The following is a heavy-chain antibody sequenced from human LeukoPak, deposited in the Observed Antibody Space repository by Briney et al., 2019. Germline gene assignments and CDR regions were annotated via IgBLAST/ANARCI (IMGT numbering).Heavy chain of an antibody. CDR3: ASEHCSGTSCYFYDY. D-gene: IGHD2-2*01. CDR2: IYYSGST. J-gene: IGHJ4*02. V-gene: IGHV4-59*08. CDR1: GGSISSYY. Sequence: PSETLSLTCTVSGGSISSYYWSWIRQPPGKGLEWIGYIYYSGSTNYNPSLKSRVTISIDTSKNQFSLKLSSVTAADTAVYYCASEHCSGTSCYFYDYWGQGTLVTVSS.